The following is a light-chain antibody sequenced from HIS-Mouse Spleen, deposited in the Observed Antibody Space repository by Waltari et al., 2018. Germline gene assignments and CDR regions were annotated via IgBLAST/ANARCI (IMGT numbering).Light chain of an antibody. J-gene: IGLJ2*01. CDR2: KDS. CDR3: QSADSSGTSHVV. Sequence: SYELTQPPSVSVSPGQTARITCSGDALPKQYAYWYQQKPGQAPVLVIYKDSERPSGRPERFSGSSSGKTVTLTISGVQAEDEADYYCQSADSSGTSHVVFGGGTKLTVL. CDR1: ALPKQY. V-gene: IGLV3-25*03.